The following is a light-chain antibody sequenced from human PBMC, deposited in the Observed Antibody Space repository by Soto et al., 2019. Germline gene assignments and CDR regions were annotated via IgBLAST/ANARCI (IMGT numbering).Light chain of an antibody. J-gene: IGKJ3*01. CDR1: QSVRSW. V-gene: IGKV1-5*01. CDR2: DAS. CDR3: QQYSNYSFT. Sequence: DIRMTQSPSTLSASLGSRVTITCRASQSVRSWLAWYQQKPGRSPKLLIYDASSLQGGVPSRFSGSGFGTEFTLTVSSLQADDFATYYCQQYSNYSFTFGHGTKVDMK.